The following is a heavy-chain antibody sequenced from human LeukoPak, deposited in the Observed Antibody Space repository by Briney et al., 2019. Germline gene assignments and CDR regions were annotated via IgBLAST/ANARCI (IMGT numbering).Heavy chain of an antibody. Sequence: GGSLRLSCAASGFTLNNYWVLWVRHAPGKGLVWVSRINRDGSNTKYADSVKGRFTVSRDNAKNTLNLQMNSLRAEDTAVYYCARDKKSGESSEIDYWGQGTLVTVSS. D-gene: IGHD3-10*01. CDR2: INRDGSNT. CDR1: GFTLNNYW. CDR3: ARDKKSGESSEIDY. V-gene: IGHV3-74*03. J-gene: IGHJ4*02.